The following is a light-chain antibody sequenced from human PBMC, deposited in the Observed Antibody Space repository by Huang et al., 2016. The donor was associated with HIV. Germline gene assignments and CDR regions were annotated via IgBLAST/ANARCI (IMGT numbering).Light chain of an antibody. Sequence: DIQMTQSPSSLSASVGDTVTITCRASRSINSPLNWYQQRPGRAPTLLIYGASNLPSGVPSRFRGSGSATDYTLRISSLQPEDFATYFCQQSYSSHTFGQGTRLEIK. CDR2: GAS. V-gene: IGKV1-39*01. CDR3: QQSYSSHT. J-gene: IGKJ5*01. CDR1: RSINSP.